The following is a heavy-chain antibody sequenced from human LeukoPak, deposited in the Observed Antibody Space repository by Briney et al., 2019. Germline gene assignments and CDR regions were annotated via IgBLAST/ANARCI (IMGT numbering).Heavy chain of an antibody. V-gene: IGHV4-34*09. J-gene: IGHJ4*02. D-gene: IGHD1-14*01. CDR2: IYYSGST. CDR3: ARVHNQSKYLTDY. CDR1: GGSFSGYY. Sequence: KSSETLSLTCAVYGGSFSGYYWSWIRQPPGKGLEWIGYIYYSGSTYYNPSLKSRVTISVDTSKNQFSLKLSSVTAADTAVYYCARVHNQSKYLTDYWGQGTLVTVSS.